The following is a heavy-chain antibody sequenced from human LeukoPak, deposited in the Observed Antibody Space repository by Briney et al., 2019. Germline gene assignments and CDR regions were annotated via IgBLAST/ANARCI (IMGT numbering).Heavy chain of an antibody. CDR1: GFTFSTYY. CDR3: ARDPYSGSYGDYYYYYMDV. J-gene: IGHJ6*03. Sequence: GGSLRLSCAASGFTFSTYYMNWVRQAPGKGLEWVSSISTSSSYIYYADSVKGRFTISRDNAKNSLYLQMNSLRPEDTAVYYCARDPYSGSYGDYYYYYMDVWGKGTTVTISS. CDR2: ISTSSSYI. V-gene: IGHV3-21*01. D-gene: IGHD1-26*01.